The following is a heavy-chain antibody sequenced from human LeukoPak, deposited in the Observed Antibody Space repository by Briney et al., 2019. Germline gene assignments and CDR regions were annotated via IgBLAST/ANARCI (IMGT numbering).Heavy chain of an antibody. J-gene: IGHJ5*02. D-gene: IGHD6-13*01. CDR1: GGSFSGHY. Sequence: PSETLSLTCAVYGGSFSGHYWTWIRQPPGKGLEWIGEINHSGSTYYNPSLKSRVTISVDTSKNQFSLKLRSVTAADTAMYYCARAYSSSWYYNWFDPWGQGTLVTVSS. CDR2: INHSGST. CDR3: ARAYSSSWYYNWFDP. V-gene: IGHV4-34*01.